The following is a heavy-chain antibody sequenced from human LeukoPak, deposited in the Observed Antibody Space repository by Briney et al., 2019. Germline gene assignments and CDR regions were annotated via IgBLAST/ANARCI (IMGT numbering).Heavy chain of an antibody. J-gene: IGHJ3*02. CDR2: ISSSSSYI. Sequence: GGSLRLSCAASGFTFSSYSMNWVRQAPGKGLEWVSSISSSSSYIYYADSVKGRFTISRDNAKNSLYLQMNSLRAEDTAVYYCARTYYYDSSGYYDAFDIWGQGTMVTVSS. CDR1: GFTFSSYS. D-gene: IGHD3-22*01. V-gene: IGHV3-21*01. CDR3: ARTYYYDSSGYYDAFDI.